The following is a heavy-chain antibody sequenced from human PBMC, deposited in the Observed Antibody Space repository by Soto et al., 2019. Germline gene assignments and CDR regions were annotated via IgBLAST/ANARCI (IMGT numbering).Heavy chain of an antibody. CDR3: AADGPRTNYYDTDGYRA. CDR2: FDPEDGEI. Sequence: ASVKVSCKVSRYIFSELSMYWVRQAPGKGLEWMGGFDPEDGEIIYAQNFQGRVTMTEDTATDTAYMELRSLRLEDTAVYYCAADGPRTNYYDTDGYRAWGR. CDR1: RYIFSELS. J-gene: IGHJ2*01. D-gene: IGHD3-22*01. V-gene: IGHV1-24*01.